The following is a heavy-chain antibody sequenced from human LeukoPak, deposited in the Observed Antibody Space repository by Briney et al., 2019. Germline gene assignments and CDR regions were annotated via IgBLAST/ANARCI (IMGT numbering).Heavy chain of an antibody. CDR2: IYPGDSDT. CDR1: GYSFTSYW. CDR3: ARLIIAAAGTDAFDI. D-gene: IGHD6-13*01. Sequence: GESLKISCKGSGYSFTSYWIGWVRQMPRKGLERMGIIYPGDSDTRYSPSFQGQVTISADKSISTAYLQWSSLKASDTAMYYCARLIIAAAGTDAFDIWGQGTMVTVSS. V-gene: IGHV5-51*01. J-gene: IGHJ3*02.